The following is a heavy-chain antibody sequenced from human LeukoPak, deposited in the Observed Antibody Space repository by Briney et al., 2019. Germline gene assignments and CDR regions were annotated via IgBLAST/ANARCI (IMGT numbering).Heavy chain of an antibody. CDR2: IYYSGST. V-gene: IGHV4-59*01. J-gene: IGHJ6*03. D-gene: IGHD2-2*01. CDR3: ARMSSYCSSTSCSSGFHYYMDV. Sequence: SETLSLTCTVSGGSISSYYWSWIRQPPGKGLEWIGYIYYSGSTNYNPSLKSRVTISVDTSKNQFSLKLSFVTAADTAVYYCARMSSYCSSTSCSSGFHYYMDVWGKGTTVTVSS. CDR1: GGSISSYY.